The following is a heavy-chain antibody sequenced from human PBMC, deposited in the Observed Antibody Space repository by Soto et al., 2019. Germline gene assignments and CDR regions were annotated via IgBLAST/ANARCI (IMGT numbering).Heavy chain of an antibody. D-gene: IGHD1-1*01. CDR2: ISSTTNYI. CDR3: ARESDDLTSNCDY. CDR1: GFTFTGYS. J-gene: IGHJ4*02. V-gene: IGHV3-21*06. Sequence: GGSLRLSCAASGFTFTGYSMNWVRQAPGKGLEWVSSISSTTNYIYYGDSMKVRFTISRENAKNSLYLEMNSLRAEDKAVYYCARESDDLTSNCDYCGQGTLVTVSS.